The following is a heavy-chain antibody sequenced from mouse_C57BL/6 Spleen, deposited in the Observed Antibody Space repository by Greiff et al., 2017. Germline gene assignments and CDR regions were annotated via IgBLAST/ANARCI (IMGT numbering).Heavy chain of an antibody. CDR2: IDPENGDT. CDR1: GFNIKDDY. CDR3: TTGGGYETWFAY. J-gene: IGHJ3*01. V-gene: IGHV14-4*01. Sequence: VKLQQSGAELVRPGASVKLSCTASGFNIKDDYMHWVKQRPEQGLEWIGWIDPENGDTEDASKFQGKATITADTSSNTADLQLSSLTSEDTAVYYGTTGGGYETWFAYWGQGTLVTVSA. D-gene: IGHD2-2*01.